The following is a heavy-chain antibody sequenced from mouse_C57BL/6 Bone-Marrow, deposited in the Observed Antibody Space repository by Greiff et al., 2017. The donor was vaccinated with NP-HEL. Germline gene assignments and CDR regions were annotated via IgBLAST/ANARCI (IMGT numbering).Heavy chain of an antibody. CDR3: ARAEGSYDGYYVWFAY. D-gene: IGHD2-3*01. CDR2: INPYNGGT. V-gene: IGHV1-19*01. Sequence: VQLQQSGPVLVKPGASVKMSCKASGYTFTDYYMNWVKQSHGKSLEWIGVINPYNGGTSYNQKFKGKATLTVDKSSSTAYMELNSLTSEDSAVYYCARAEGSYDGYYVWFAYWGQGTLVTVSA. CDR1: GYTFTDYY. J-gene: IGHJ3*01.